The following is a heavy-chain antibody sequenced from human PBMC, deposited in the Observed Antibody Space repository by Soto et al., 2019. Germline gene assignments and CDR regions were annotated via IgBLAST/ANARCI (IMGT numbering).Heavy chain of an antibody. J-gene: IGHJ4*02. CDR2: IYNSGRT. CDR1: GGSISSYY. V-gene: IGHV4-59*08. CDR3: ARRYGDSFDY. D-gene: IGHD3-10*01. Sequence: QVQLQESGPGLVKPSETLSLTCTVSGGSISSYYWSWIRQPPGKGLEWIGYIYNSGRTNYNPSLKSRVTISVDTSKNQFSLKLSSVTAADTAVYYCARRYGDSFDYWGQGTLVTVSS.